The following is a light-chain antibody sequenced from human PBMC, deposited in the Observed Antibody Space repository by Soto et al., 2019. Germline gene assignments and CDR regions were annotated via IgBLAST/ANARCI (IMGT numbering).Light chain of an antibody. J-gene: IGKJ5*01. CDR3: QQRSNWPT. CDR1: QSVSGK. V-gene: IGKV3-11*01. CDR2: GAS. Sequence: EIVMTQSPATLSVSPGERATLSCRASQSVSGKLAWYQQKPGQAPRLLIYGASNRATGIPARFSGSGSGTDFTLTISSLEPEDFAVYYCQQRSNWPTFGQGTRLEIK.